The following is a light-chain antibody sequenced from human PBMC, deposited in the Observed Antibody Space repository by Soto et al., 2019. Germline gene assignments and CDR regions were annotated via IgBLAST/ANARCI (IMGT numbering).Light chain of an antibody. CDR1: QSVSSN. Sequence: EIVMTQSPATLSVSPGERATLSCRASQSVSSNLAWYQQKPGQVPRLLIYGASTRATGIPARFSGSRSGTEFTLTISSLQTEDFAVYYWQQYNNWPFTFGPRTKVDIK. V-gene: IGKV3D-15*01. J-gene: IGKJ3*01. CDR3: QQYNNWPFT. CDR2: GAS.